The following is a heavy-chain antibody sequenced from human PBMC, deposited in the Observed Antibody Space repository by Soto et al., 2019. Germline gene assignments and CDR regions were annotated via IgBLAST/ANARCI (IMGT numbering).Heavy chain of an antibody. CDR3: ARAGEGIAVAGSHYFDY. Sequence: PSETLSLTCTVSGGSISSYYWSWIRQPPGKGLEWIGYIYYSGSTNYNPSLKSRVTISVDTSKNQFSLKLSSVTAADTAVYYCARAGEGIAVAGSHYFDYWGQGTLVTVSS. CDR2: IYYSGST. CDR1: GGSISSYY. D-gene: IGHD6-19*01. J-gene: IGHJ4*02. V-gene: IGHV4-59*01.